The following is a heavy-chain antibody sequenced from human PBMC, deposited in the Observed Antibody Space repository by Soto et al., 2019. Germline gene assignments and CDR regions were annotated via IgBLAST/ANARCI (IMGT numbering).Heavy chain of an antibody. D-gene: IGHD3-3*01. Sequence: GGSLRLSCAASGFTFSSYWMHWVRQAPGKGLVWVSRINSDGSSTSYADSVKGRFTISRDNAKNTLYLQMNSLRAEDTAVYYCARGGITIFGVVTQYYFDYWGQGTLVTVSS. CDR3: ARGGITIFGVVTQYYFDY. CDR2: INSDGSST. J-gene: IGHJ4*02. V-gene: IGHV3-74*01. CDR1: GFTFSSYW.